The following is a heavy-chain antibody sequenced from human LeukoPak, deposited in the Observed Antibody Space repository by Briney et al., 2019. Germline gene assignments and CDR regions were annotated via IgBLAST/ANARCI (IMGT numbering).Heavy chain of an antibody. D-gene: IGHD2-2*01. CDR1: GGSISSSSYY. V-gene: IGHV4-39*01. CDR2: IYYSGST. J-gene: IGHJ4*02. Sequence: PSETLPLTCTVSGGSISSSSYYWGWIRQPPGKGLEWIGSIYYSGSTYYNPSLKSRVTISVDTSKNQFSLKLSSVTAADTAVYYCARHGLNMRAALGNWGQGTLVTVSS. CDR3: ARHGLNMRAALGN.